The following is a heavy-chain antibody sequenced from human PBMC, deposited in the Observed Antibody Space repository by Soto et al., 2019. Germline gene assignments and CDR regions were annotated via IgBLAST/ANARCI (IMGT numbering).Heavy chain of an antibody. CDR1: GYSFTDNY. D-gene: IGHD3-22*01. J-gene: IGHJ4*02. Sequence: GASVKVSCKASGYSFTDNYIHWVRQAPGEGLQWMGWINPNSGATNYAQNFQGCVTMTRDTSISTAYMELSRLRSDDTAVYYCAKGKFYDSTGYYLHYWGQGTLVTVSS. CDR3: AKGKFYDSTGYYLHY. CDR2: INPNSGAT. V-gene: IGHV1-2*04.